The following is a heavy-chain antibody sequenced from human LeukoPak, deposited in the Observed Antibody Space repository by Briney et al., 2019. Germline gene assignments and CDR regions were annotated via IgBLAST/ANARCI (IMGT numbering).Heavy chain of an antibody. J-gene: IGHJ4*02. V-gene: IGHV4-59*01. CDR2: IYYSGST. D-gene: IGHD6-13*01. CDR3: ARIQDSSSWYADY. CDR1: GGSISSYY. Sequence: SETLSLTCTVSGGSISSYYWSWIRQPPGKGLEWIGYIYYSGSTNYNPSLKSRVTISVDTSKNQFSLKLSSVTAADTAVYYCARIQDSSSWYADYWGQGTLVTVSS.